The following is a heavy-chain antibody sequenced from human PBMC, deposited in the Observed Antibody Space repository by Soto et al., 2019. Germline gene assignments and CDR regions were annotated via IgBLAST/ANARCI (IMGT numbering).Heavy chain of an antibody. J-gene: IGHJ4*02. D-gene: IGHD1-1*01. CDR2: ISAYNGNT. CDR3: XXDXPPEDY. V-gene: IGHV1-18*01. Sequence: QVQLVQSGAEVKKPGASVKVSCKTSGYTFTSFXXXXXXXXXGQGLEWMGWISAYNGNTNYAQKLQGRDTMTTDTXXXXAXXXXXXXRXDDTXXXXXXXDXPPEDYWGQGTLVTVSS. CDR1: GYTFTSFX.